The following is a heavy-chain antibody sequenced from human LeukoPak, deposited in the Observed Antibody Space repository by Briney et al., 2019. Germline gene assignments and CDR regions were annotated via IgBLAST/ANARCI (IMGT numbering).Heavy chain of an antibody. J-gene: IGHJ4*02. CDR3: AKVQRGSGYNMDFDF. D-gene: IGHD3-22*01. V-gene: IGHV3-23*01. CDR2: IGGSGDNA. CDR1: GFTFNYYA. Sequence: PGGSLRLSCAASGFTFNYYAMTWVRQAPGKGLEWVSAIGGSGDNAYYADSVKGRFTISRDNSNNTLYLQMNSLRAEDTAVYSCAKVQRGSGYNMDFDFWGQGTLVTVSS.